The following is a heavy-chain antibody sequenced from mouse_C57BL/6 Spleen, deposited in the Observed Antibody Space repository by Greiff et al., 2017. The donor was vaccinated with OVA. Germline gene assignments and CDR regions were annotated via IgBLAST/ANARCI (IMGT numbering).Heavy chain of an antibody. CDR3: AREVGSSYFDY. D-gene: IGHD1-3*01. Sequence: EVQLQESGAGLVKPGASLKLSCAASGFTFSSYAMSWVRQTPEKRLEWVATISAGGGNTYYKDNVKGRFTISRDKAKNNLYLQLSHLKSEDTAMYYCAREVGSSYFDYWGQGTTLTVSS. V-gene: IGHV5-4*01. CDR2: ISAGGGNT. CDR1: GFTFSSYA. J-gene: IGHJ2*01.